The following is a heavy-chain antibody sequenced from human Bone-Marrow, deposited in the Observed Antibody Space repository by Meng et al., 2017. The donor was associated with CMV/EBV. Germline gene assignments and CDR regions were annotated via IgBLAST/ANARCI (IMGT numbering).Heavy chain of an antibody. CDR1: GYSFTSYW. Sequence: GESLKISCKGSGYSFTSYWIGWVRQMPEKGLEWMGIIYPGDSDTRYSPSFQGQVTISADKSISTAYLQWSSLKASDTAMYYCARQSYSSSWYRGYYFDYWGQGTLVTVSS. CDR3: ARQSYSSSWYRGYYFDY. D-gene: IGHD6-13*01. CDR2: IYPGDSDT. J-gene: IGHJ4*02. V-gene: IGHV5-51*01.